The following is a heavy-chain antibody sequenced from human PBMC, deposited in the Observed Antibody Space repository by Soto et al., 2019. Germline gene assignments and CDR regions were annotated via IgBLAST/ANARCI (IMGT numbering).Heavy chain of an antibody. CDR3: ARVSASGWHVNGRDYFDS. J-gene: IGHJ4*02. Sequence: QVQLVESGGGLVKPGGSLRLSCAASGFTFSNYYMAWIRQAPGKGLECFSYISSREGTIYYADSVKGRFTISRDNTKNSLYLQMSSLRDEDTGVYYCARVSASGWHVNGRDYFDSWGKGTLVTVS. CDR2: ISSREGTI. CDR1: GFTFSNYY. V-gene: IGHV3-11*01. D-gene: IGHD6-19*01.